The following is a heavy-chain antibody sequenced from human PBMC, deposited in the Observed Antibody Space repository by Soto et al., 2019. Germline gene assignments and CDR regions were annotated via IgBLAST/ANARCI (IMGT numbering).Heavy chain of an antibody. CDR1: GGTFSSYA. CDR3: ARGPRSSSDAFDI. J-gene: IGHJ3*02. D-gene: IGHD6-13*01. Sequence: ASVKVSCKASGGTFSSYAISWVRQAPGQGLEWMGGIIPIFGTANYAQKFQGRVTITADESTSTAYMELSSLRSEDTAVYYCARGPRSSSDAFDIWGQGTMVTVSS. V-gene: IGHV1-69*13. CDR2: IIPIFGTA.